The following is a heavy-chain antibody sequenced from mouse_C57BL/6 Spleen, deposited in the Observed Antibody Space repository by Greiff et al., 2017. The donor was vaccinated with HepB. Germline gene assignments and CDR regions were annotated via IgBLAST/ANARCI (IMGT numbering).Heavy chain of an antibody. V-gene: IGHV5-6*01. Sequence: EVQLVESGGVLVKPGGSLKLSCAASGFTFSSYGMSWVRQTPDKRLEWVATISSGGSYTYYPDSVKGRFTISRDNAKNTLYLQMSSLKSEDTAIYYCASRFAYWGQGTLVTVSA. CDR3: ASRFAY. CDR1: GFTFSSYG. CDR2: ISSGGSYT. J-gene: IGHJ3*01.